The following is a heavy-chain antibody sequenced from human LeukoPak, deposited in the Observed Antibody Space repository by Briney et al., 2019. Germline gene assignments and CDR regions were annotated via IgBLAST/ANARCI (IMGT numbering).Heavy chain of an antibody. J-gene: IGHJ5*02. Sequence: PSETLSLTCTVSGGSISSYYCSWIRQPPGKGLEWIGYIYYSGSTNYNPSLKSRVTISVDTSKNQFSLKLSSVTAADTAVYYCARHWRYYDSSGYYYNWFDPWGQGTLVTVSS. D-gene: IGHD3-22*01. CDR1: GGSISSYY. CDR3: ARHWRYYDSSGYYYNWFDP. CDR2: IYYSGST. V-gene: IGHV4-59*01.